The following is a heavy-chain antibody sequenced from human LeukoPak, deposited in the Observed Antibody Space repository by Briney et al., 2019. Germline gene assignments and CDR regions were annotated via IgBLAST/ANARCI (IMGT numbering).Heavy chain of an antibody. CDR1: GGTFSSYA. V-gene: IGHV1-69*05. Sequence: ASVKVSCKASGGTFSSYAISWVRQAPGQGLEWMGGIIPIFGTANYAQKLQGRVTMTTDTSTSTAYMELRSLRSDDTAVYYCARHRDGYNSGDYFDYWGQGTLVTVSS. CDR3: ARHRDGYNSGDYFDY. CDR2: IIPIFGTA. D-gene: IGHD5-24*01. J-gene: IGHJ4*02.